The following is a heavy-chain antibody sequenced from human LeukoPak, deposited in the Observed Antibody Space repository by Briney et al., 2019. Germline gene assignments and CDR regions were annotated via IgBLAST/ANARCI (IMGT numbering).Heavy chain of an antibody. Sequence: SETLSLTCAVYGGSFSGYYWSWIRQPPGKGLEWIGEINHSGSTNYNPSLKSRVTISVDTSKNQFSLKLSSVTAADTAVYYCARETTPNSAGYAIDYWGQGTLVTVSS. CDR3: ARETTPNSAGYAIDY. V-gene: IGHV4-34*01. CDR2: INHSGST. CDR1: GGSFSGYY. D-gene: IGHD3-10*01. J-gene: IGHJ4*02.